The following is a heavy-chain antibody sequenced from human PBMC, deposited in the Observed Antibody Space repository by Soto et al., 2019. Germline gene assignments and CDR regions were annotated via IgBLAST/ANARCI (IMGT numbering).Heavy chain of an antibody. CDR3: AKDPVVEYSSSSEPTGYYGMDV. D-gene: IGHD6-6*01. J-gene: IGHJ6*02. V-gene: IGHV3-23*01. Sequence: GGSLRLSCAASGFTFSSYAMSWVRQAPGKGLEWVSAISGSVGSTYYADSVKGRFTISRDNSKNTLYLQMNSLRAEDTAVYYCAKDPVVEYSSSSEPTGYYGMDVWGQGTTVTVSS. CDR2: ISGSVGST. CDR1: GFTFSSYA.